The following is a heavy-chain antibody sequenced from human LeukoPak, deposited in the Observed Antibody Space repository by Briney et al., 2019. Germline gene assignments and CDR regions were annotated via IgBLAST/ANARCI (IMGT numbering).Heavy chain of an antibody. CDR1: GFTFSSFA. D-gene: IGHD4-17*01. CDR3: AKVRVYGDYAFDI. J-gene: IGHJ3*02. CDR2: STTSGNT. V-gene: IGHV3-23*01. Sequence: GGSLGLSCAASGFTFSSFAMSWVRQAPGKGLEWVSASTTSGNTYYVDSVKGRFTISRDKSKNSLYLQMNSLRIEDTAVYYCAKVRVYGDYAFDIWGQGTMVTVSS.